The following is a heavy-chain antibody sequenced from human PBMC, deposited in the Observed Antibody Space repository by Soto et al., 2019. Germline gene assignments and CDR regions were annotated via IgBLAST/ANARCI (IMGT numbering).Heavy chain of an antibody. CDR1: GFTFSSYG. CDR3: AREHTYYYDNSGYYELLNI. CDR2: IWYDGSNK. Sequence: GGSLRLSCAASGFTFSSYGMPWVRQAPGKGLEWVAVIWYDGSNKYYADSVKGRFTISRNNSKNTLYLQMNSLRAEDTAVYYCAREHTYYYDNSGYYELLNIWGQGTTVTVSS. D-gene: IGHD3-22*01. V-gene: IGHV3-33*01. J-gene: IGHJ3*02.